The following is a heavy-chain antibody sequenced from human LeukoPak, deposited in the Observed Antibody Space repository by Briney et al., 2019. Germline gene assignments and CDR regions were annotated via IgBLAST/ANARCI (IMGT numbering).Heavy chain of an antibody. J-gene: IGHJ4*02. CDR3: TKSGSGNFLSRLDY. CDR1: GLTLDDYA. V-gene: IGHV3-9*01. Sequence: SLTLSCAPSGLTLDDYAMHWVRHAPGGGLEWVTGINWNSGSIGYADSVKGRFTISRDNAKNSLYLPLNSLRAGDTGLYYCTKSGSGNFLSRLDYWGQGTLVTVSS. D-gene: IGHD1-26*01. CDR2: INWNSGSI.